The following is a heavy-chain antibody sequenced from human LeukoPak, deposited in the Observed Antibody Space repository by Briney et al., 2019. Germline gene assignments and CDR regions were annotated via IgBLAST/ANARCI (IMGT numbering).Heavy chain of an antibody. D-gene: IGHD3-10*01. V-gene: IGHV1-18*01. CDR1: GYTSSSYG. CDR2: IIASNGYT. J-gene: IGHJ4*02. CDR3: ARNVSRVPDY. Sequence: ASVKVSCKASGYTSSSYGISCVRQAPGQGLEWMGWIIASNGYTNYAQKFQGRVTMTTDTSTSTAYMELRSLTSDDTAVYYCARNVSRVPDYWGQGTLVTVSS.